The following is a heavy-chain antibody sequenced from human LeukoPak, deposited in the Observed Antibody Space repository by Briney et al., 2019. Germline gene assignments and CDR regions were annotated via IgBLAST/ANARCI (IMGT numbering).Heavy chain of an antibody. CDR2: ILEDGSTG. J-gene: IGHJ6*02. CDR3: VRDWGLDV. Sequence: PGRSLRLSCAVSGFTFRYYAMQWVRQAPGKVPECVAVILEDGSTGYYIDSVKGRFTISRDNSKNTLHLQMNNLGVEDTAVHYCVRDWGLDVWGQGTTVTVSS. V-gene: IGHV3-30*04. CDR1: GFTFRYYA.